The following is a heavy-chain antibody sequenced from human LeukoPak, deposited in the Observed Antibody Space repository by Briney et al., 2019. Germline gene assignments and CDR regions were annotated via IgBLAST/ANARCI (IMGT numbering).Heavy chain of an antibody. Sequence: PGGSLRLSCVASGFTFNNYAMSWVRQAPGKGLEWVSAIPVNGGSTFYADSVKGRFTISRDNSKNTLYLQMNSLRAEDTAVYYCARVGSGSYSFVTWFDPWGQGTLVTVSS. V-gene: IGHV3-23*01. CDR2: IPVNGGST. CDR1: GFTFNNYA. CDR3: ARVGSGSYSFVTWFDP. D-gene: IGHD3-10*01. J-gene: IGHJ5*02.